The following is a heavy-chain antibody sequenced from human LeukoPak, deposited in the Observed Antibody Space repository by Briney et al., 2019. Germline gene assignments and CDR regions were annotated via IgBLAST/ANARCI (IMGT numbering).Heavy chain of an antibody. CDR3: ARALRYFDWSWAS. V-gene: IGHV4-34*01. Sequence: PSETLSLTCAVYGGSFSGYYWSWIRQPPGKGLEWIGEINHSGSTNYNPSLKSRVTISVDTSKNQFSLKLSSVTAADTAVYYCARALRYFDWSWASWGQGTLVTVSS. CDR1: GGSFSGYY. CDR2: INHSGST. D-gene: IGHD3-9*01. J-gene: IGHJ4*02.